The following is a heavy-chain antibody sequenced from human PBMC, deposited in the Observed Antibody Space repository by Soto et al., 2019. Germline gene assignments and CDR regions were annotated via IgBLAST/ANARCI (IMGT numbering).Heavy chain of an antibody. J-gene: IGHJ4*02. V-gene: IGHV4-59*11. CDR2: IYHSGST. Sequence: SETLSLTCTVSGRSISSHYWSWFRQPPGKELQYIGYIYHSGSTYYNPSLKSRVTISVDRSKNQFSLKLSSVTAADTAVYYCARGNVVAIDYWGQGTLVTVSS. D-gene: IGHD2-21*01. CDR1: GRSISSHY. CDR3: ARGNVVAIDY.